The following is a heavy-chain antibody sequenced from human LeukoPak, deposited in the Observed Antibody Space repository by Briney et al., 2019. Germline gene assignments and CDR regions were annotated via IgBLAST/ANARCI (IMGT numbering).Heavy chain of an antibody. D-gene: IGHD6-13*01. CDR1: GYTFTSYG. J-gene: IGHJ5*02. CDR3: ARPSLSSWYLNNWFDP. Sequence: GASVKVSCKASGYTFTSYGISWVRQAPGQGLEWMGWISAYNGNTNYAQKLQGRVTMTRDTSISTAYMGLSRLRSDDTAVYYCARPSLSSWYLNNWFDPWGQGTLVTVSS. V-gene: IGHV1-18*01. CDR2: ISAYNGNT.